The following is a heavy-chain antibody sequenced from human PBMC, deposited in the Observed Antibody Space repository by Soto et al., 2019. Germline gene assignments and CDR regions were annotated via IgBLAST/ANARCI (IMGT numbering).Heavy chain of an antibody. CDR1: GFTFSSYA. Sequence: TVGSLRLSCAASGFTFSSYAMSWVRQAPGKGLEWVSAISVSGGSTYYADSVKGRFTISRDNSKNTLYLQMNSLRAADTAVYYCAKDPVEKRYCSSTSCWYNWFDPWGQGTLVTVSS. D-gene: IGHD2-2*01. CDR3: AKDPVEKRYCSSTSCWYNWFDP. V-gene: IGHV3-23*01. J-gene: IGHJ5*02. CDR2: ISVSGGST.